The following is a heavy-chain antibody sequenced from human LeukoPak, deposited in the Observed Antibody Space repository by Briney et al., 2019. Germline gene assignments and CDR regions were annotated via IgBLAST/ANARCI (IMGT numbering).Heavy chain of an antibody. V-gene: IGHV1-2*02. CDR3: ALVYYDFLTGNYYYYYGMDV. CDR1: GYSFTDYY. CDR2: INPNNGVT. Sequence: AASVKVSCKTSGYSFTDYYIHWVRQAPGQGLEWMAWINPNNGVTNYAQKFQGRVTMTRDTSITTAYMELSRLRSDDTAVYYCALVYYDFLTGNYYYYYGMDVWGQGTTVTVSS. D-gene: IGHD3-9*01. J-gene: IGHJ6*02.